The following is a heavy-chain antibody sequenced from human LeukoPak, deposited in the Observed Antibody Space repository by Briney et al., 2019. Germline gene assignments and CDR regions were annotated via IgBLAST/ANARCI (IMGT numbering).Heavy chain of an antibody. V-gene: IGHV1-69*13. J-gene: IGHJ4*02. Sequence: GASVKVSCKASGGTFSSYAISWVRQAPGQGLEWMGGIIPIFGTANYAQKFQGRVAITADESTSTAYMELRSLRSDDTAVYYCARDLATVVVIAANPFDYWGQGTLVTVSS. CDR3: ARDLATVVVIAANPFDY. CDR1: GGTFSSYA. CDR2: IIPIFGTA. D-gene: IGHD2-15*01.